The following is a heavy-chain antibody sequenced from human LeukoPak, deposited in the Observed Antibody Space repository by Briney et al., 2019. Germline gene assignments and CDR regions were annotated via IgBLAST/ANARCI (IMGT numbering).Heavy chain of an antibody. Sequence: PSETLSLTCTISGGSVSDYYWSWIRQSPGKGLEWIGYIYYTGSTTYNPSLKSRVTISVDTSKNQFSLKLSSVTAADTAVYYCAREPGVSTYYFDYWGQGTLVTVSS. CDR1: GGSVSDYY. J-gene: IGHJ4*02. CDR3: AREPGVSTYYFDY. D-gene: IGHD2-8*01. CDR2: IYYTGST. V-gene: IGHV4-59*02.